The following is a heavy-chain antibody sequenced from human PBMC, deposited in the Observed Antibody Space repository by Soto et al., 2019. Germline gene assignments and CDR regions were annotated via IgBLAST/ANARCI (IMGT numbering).Heavy chain of an antibody. J-gene: IGHJ4*02. CDR1: GFTFSSYA. CDR3: ASFAMGSGGYYGLDY. CDR2: ISYDGSNK. V-gene: IGHV3-30-3*01. D-gene: IGHD1-26*01. Sequence: QVQLVESGGGVVQPGRSLRLSCAASGFTFSSYAMHWVRQAPGKGLEWVAVISYDGSNKYYADSVKGRFTISRDKSKNSLDLQMNSMRAAATPVYYCASFAMGSGGYYGLDYWGQGTLVTVSS.